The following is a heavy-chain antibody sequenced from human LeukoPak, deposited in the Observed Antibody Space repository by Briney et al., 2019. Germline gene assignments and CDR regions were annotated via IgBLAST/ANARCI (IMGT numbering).Heavy chain of an antibody. J-gene: IGHJ4*02. V-gene: IGHV3-21*01. CDR3: ARGIVGATGVLY. D-gene: IGHD1-26*01. CDR1: GFTLISSA. CDR2: ISISGDDT. Sequence: GGSLRLSCAASGFTLISSAMSWVRQAPGKGLEWVSSISISGDDTYYADSVKGRFTISRDNAKNSLYLQMNSLRAEDTAVYYCARGIVGATGVLYWGQGTLVTVSS.